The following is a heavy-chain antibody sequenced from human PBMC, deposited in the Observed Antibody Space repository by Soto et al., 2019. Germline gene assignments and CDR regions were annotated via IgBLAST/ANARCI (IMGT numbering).Heavy chain of an antibody. CDR2: FSSGGGGT. D-gene: IGHD2-15*01. CDR1: GFTFSNYA. V-gene: IGHV3-23*01. CDR3: TKANRYCSGANCFTFDY. Sequence: EVQLLESGGGLLQPGGSLSLSCTASGFTFSNYAMSWVRQAPGKGLEWVSTFSSGGGGTYYADSVKGRFTISRDNSKNTLSLQMNSLRAEDTAVYYCTKANRYCSGANCFTFDYWGLGTLVTVSS. J-gene: IGHJ4*02.